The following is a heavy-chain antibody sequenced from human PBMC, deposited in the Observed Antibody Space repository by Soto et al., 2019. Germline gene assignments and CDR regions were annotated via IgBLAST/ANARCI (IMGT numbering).Heavy chain of an antibody. V-gene: IGHV3-64D*08. Sequence: GGSLRLSCSASGFTFMTYAMHGVRQAPGKGLEHVSGIKSDGSSTYYAESVKGRFTISRDNSKGTLYLQMNGLREDDTAVYYCIKPYSKSWFYWGRGTLVTVSS. CDR3: IKPYSKSWFY. D-gene: IGHD2-15*01. CDR1: GFTFMTYA. J-gene: IGHJ4*01. CDR2: IKSDGSST.